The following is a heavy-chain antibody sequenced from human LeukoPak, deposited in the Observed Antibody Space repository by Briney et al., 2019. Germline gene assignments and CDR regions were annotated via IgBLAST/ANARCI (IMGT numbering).Heavy chain of an antibody. CDR2: IDHSGRT. V-gene: IGHV4-34*01. CDR1: GGSFSGYY. D-gene: IGHD6-13*01. J-gene: IGHJ4*02. CDR3: ARKSIAVAGRKPYDS. Sequence: SETLSLTCAVYGGSFSGYYWSWIRQPPGRGLEWIGEIDHSGRTNSNASLKGRVTISVDMSKNQFSLRLSSVTAADTAVYYCARKSIAVAGRKPYDSWDQGSLVTVSS.